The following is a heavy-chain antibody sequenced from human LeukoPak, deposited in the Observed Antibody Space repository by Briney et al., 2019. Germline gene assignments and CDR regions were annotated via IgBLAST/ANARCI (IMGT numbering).Heavy chain of an antibody. J-gene: IGHJ5*02. CDR3: AKDRAVAGTDWFDP. Sequence: SGTLSLTCAVSGDSIRSDNWWSWVRQPPGKGLEWIGEIDHSGSTDYNMSLKSRVTISIDKSKNQFSLRLSSVTAADTAVYYCAKDRAVAGTDWFDPWGQGTLVTVSS. D-gene: IGHD6-19*01. V-gene: IGHV4-4*02. CDR1: GDSIRSDNW. CDR2: IDHSGST.